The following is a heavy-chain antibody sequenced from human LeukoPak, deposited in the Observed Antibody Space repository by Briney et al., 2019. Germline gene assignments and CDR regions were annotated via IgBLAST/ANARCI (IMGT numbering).Heavy chain of an antibody. CDR1: GFTVSGNY. J-gene: IGHJ1*01. CDR3: AKASSGYYYAYFQH. Sequence: GGSLRLSCAVSGFTVSGNYMSWVRQAPGKGLEWVSLIYSGGTTYYADSVKGRFTISRDNSKNTLYLQMNSLRAEDTAVYYCAKASSGYYYAYFQHWGQGTLVTVSS. D-gene: IGHD3-22*01. V-gene: IGHV3-53*05. CDR2: IYSGGTT.